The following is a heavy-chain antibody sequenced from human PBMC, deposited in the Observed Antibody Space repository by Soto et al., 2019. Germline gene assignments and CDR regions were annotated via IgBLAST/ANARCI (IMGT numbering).Heavy chain of an antibody. CDR2: FWYDGSNK. CDR1: GFTFSNYG. D-gene: IGHD4-17*01. V-gene: IGHV3-33*01. J-gene: IGHJ6*02. Sequence: PGGSLRLSCEASGFTFSNYGMHWVRQAPGKGLEWVAVFWYDGSNKYYADSVKGRFTISRDNSKNTLYLQMNSLRAEDTSVYHCARSFYGDYDYYGMDVWGQGTTVTVSS. CDR3: ARSFYGDYDYYGMDV.